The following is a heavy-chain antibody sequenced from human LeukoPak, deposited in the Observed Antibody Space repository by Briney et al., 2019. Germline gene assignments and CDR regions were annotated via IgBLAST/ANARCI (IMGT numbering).Heavy chain of an antibody. CDR3: ARELRRSSSGYYN. J-gene: IGHJ4*02. Sequence: PSERRSLACTVAGPSISSSSYGCGWLREPPGRGREWFGSIYYSGTTSYNPSLKSRVTISVDTSKDQFTLKLSAVTAADTAVNYCARELRRSSSGYYNWGQGTLVTVSS. CDR2: IYYSGTT. V-gene: IGHV4-39*06. CDR1: GPSISSSSYG. D-gene: IGHD3-22*01.